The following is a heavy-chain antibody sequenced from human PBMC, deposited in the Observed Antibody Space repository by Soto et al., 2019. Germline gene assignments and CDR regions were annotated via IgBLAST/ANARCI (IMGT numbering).Heavy chain of an antibody. Sequence: GGSLRLSCEASGFSFSRKAMHWVRQAPGKGLEYVSAINSDGGGTFYANSVKGRFTISRDNSKNTLFLQMGNLRAEDMAVYYCARGGDCSSTNCYLALDIWGQGTMVTVSS. J-gene: IGHJ3*02. CDR2: INSDGGGT. D-gene: IGHD2-2*01. CDR3: ARGGDCSSTNCYLALDI. V-gene: IGHV3-64*01. CDR1: GFSFSRKA.